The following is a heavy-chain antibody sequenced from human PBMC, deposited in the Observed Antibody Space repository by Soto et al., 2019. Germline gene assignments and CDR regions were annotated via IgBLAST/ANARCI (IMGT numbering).Heavy chain of an antibody. CDR2: ISYSGHNT. Sequence: QVQLVESGGGVVQPGRSLRLSCAASGFSLTRSSMHWVREAPGTGLEWVALISYSGHNTYYADSVQGRFTISRDTSKNTLYLQMSSLRTEDTAVYYCGRDSADTYGPIDFWGQGTLVTVSS. V-gene: IGHV3-30-3*01. CDR1: GFSLTRSS. CDR3: GRDSADTYGPIDF. D-gene: IGHD5-18*01. J-gene: IGHJ4*02.